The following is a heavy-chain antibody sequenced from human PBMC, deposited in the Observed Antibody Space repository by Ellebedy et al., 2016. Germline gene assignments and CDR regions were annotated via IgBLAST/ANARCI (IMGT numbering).Heavy chain of an antibody. J-gene: IGHJ4*02. Sequence: GGSLRLSCAVSGFIVSDNYMSWVRQAPGKGLEWVAIIYRSGSTFYPDSAKGRFTISRDNSKNTLYLYLNSLRVEDTAIYYCAKGRAMTSETSIDYWGQGTLVTVSS. CDR3: AKGRAMTSETSIDY. V-gene: IGHV3-66*03. D-gene: IGHD4-17*01. CDR1: GFIVSDNY. CDR2: IYRSGST.